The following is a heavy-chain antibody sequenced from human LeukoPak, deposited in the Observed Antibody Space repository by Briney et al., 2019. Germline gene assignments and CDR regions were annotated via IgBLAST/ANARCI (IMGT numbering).Heavy chain of an antibody. CDR2: INPNSGGT. CDR3: ARDDDSSGYYYS. CDR1: GYTFTGYY. Sequence: ASVKVYCKASGYTFTGYYIHWVRQAPGQGVEWMGWINPNSGGTNYAQKFQGRVTMTRDTSISTAYMELSRLRSDDTAVYYCARDDDSSGYYYSWGQGTLVTVSS. J-gene: IGHJ4*02. D-gene: IGHD3-22*01. V-gene: IGHV1-2*02.